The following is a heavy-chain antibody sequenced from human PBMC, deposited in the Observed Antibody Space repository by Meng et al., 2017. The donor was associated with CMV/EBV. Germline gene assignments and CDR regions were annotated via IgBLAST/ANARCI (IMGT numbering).Heavy chain of an antibody. CDR3: VTWLWFGELSGYYFDY. J-gene: IGHJ4*02. CDR2: IYYSGST. Sequence: QLQLQESGPGMVKPSGTLSLRCTVSGGSISSSSYYWGWIRQPPGKGLEWIGSIYYSGSTYYNPSLKSRVTISVDTSKNQFSLKLSSVTAADTAVYYCVTWLWFGELSGYYFDYWGQGTLVTVSS. CDR1: GGSISSSSYY. D-gene: IGHD3-10*01. V-gene: IGHV4-39*07.